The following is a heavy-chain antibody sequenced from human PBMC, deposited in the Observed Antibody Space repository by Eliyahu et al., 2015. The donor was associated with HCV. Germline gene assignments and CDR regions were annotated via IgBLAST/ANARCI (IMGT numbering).Heavy chain of an antibody. CDR2: ISWDGGST. J-gene: IGHJ3*02. CDR3: AKDKGGAFDI. V-gene: IGHV3-43*01. D-gene: IGHD3-16*01. Sequence: EVQLVESGGVVVQPGGSLRLSCXASGFTFVVYTMHWVRQAPGKGLEWVSLISWDGGSTYYADSVKGRFTISRDNSKNSLYLQMNSLRTEDTALYYCAKDKGGAFDIWGQGTMVTVSS. CDR1: GFTFVVYT.